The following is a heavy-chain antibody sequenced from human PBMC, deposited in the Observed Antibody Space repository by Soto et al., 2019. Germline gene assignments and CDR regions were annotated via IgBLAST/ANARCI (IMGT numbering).Heavy chain of an antibody. CDR3: ARQGSSSSTRKNWFDP. CDR2: IYYSGST. J-gene: IGHJ5*02. D-gene: IGHD6-13*01. V-gene: IGHV4-39*01. Sequence: QLQLQESGPGLVKPSETLSLTCTVSGGSISSSSYYWGWIRQPPGKGLEWIGSIYYSGSTYYNPSLKSRVTTSVDTSKNQYSLKLSSVTAADPAVYYCARQGSSSSTRKNWFDPWGQGTLVTVSS. CDR1: GGSISSSSYY.